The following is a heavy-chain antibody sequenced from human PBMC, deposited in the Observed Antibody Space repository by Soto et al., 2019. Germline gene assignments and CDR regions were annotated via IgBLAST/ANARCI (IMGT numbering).Heavy chain of an antibody. CDR2: ILHNGNA. CDR1: GASVTSTGYY. CDR3: ARVSAVSGEYYFDY. V-gene: IGHV4-30-4*01. Sequence: QVQLRESGPGLMRPSQTLSLTCTVSGASVTSTGYYWTWIRQSPGKGLEWLGYILHNGNADYSPSLETRLSISLDSSKNQFSLKVNSVSAADTAIYFCARVSAVSGEYYFDYWGQGALVTVSS. J-gene: IGHJ4*02. D-gene: IGHD2-15*01.